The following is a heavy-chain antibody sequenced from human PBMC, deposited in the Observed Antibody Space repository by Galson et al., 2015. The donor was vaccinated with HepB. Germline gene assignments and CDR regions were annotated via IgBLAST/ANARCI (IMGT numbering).Heavy chain of an antibody. V-gene: IGHV3-53*04. Sequence: SLRLSCAASGFTDSTNYMSWVRQAPGKGLKWVSLMYSGGRTYCANSVKGRFTVSRHNSKNTLYLQMNSLRAEDTAVYYCAGAADSTSYPASGYCDYWGQGSLVTVSS. CDR3: AGAADSTSYPASGYCDY. D-gene: IGHD2/OR15-2a*01. CDR1: GFTDSTNY. CDR2: MYSGGRT. J-gene: IGHJ4*02.